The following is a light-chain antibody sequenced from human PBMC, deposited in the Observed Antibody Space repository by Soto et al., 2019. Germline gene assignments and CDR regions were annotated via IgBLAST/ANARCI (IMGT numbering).Light chain of an antibody. Sequence: QSVLTQPPSASGTPGQRVTISCSGSSSSIGSNSVNWYQQLPRTAPKVLIYTNSQRPSGVPDRFSGSKSGTSASLSISGLQPEDEADYYCAAWDGRLNVYVFGTGTKVTVL. CDR2: TNS. CDR1: SSSIGSNS. V-gene: IGLV1-44*01. J-gene: IGLJ1*01. CDR3: AAWDGRLNVYV.